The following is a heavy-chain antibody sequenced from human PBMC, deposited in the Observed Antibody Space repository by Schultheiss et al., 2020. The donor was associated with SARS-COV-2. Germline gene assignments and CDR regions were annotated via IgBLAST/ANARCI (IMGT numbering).Heavy chain of an antibody. CDR3: ARDLDDYSRGIHRGPYYFDY. CDR1: GFTFSSYT. CDR2: IGGSGDST. Sequence: GESLKISCAASGFTFSSYTMSWVRQAPGKGLEWVSSIGGSGDSTNYADSVKGRFTMSRDNSKNTLYLEMNSLRVEDTAVYYCARDLDDYSRGIHRGPYYFDYWGQGTLVTVSS. J-gene: IGHJ4*02. V-gene: IGHV3-23*01. D-gene: IGHD4-11*01.